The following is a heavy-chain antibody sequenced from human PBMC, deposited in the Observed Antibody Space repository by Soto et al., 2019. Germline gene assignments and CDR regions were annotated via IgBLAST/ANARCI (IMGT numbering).Heavy chain of an antibody. D-gene: IGHD1-26*01. Sequence: HPGGSLRLSCAASGFTFSSHGMSWVRQAPEKGLEWVSSISGSGGSTYYADSVKGRFTISRDNSKNTLFLQMNSLRDEDTAVYYCAQIVSFGYWGQGTLVTVSS. J-gene: IGHJ4*02. CDR3: AQIVSFGY. CDR2: ISGSGGST. CDR1: GFTFSSHG. V-gene: IGHV3-23*01.